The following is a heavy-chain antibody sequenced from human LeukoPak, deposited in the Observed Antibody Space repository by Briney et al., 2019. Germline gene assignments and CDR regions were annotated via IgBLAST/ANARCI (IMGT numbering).Heavy chain of an antibody. CDR1: VFTPSGFG. CDR2: ISGSGGST. V-gene: IGHV3-23*01. Sequence: SPAPSVFTPSGFGISAGPEAPGKGVGWVSGISGSGGSTYYADPVKGRFTISRDNSKKTLYLQMNSLRAEDTAVYYCAKASYCYGSGSYYNTFDIWGQGTMVTVSS. D-gene: IGHD3-10*01. CDR3: AKASYCYGSGSYYNTFDI. J-gene: IGHJ3*02.